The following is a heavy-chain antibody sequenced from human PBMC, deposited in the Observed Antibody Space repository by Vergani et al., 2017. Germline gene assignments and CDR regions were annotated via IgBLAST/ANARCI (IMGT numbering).Heavy chain of an antibody. V-gene: IGHV4-59*08. CDR2: IYYSGST. D-gene: IGHD2-2*01. Sequence: QVQLQESGPGLVKPSETLSLTCTVSGGSISSYYWSWIRQPPGKGLEWIGYIYYSGSTNYNPSLKSRVTRSVDTAKNQFSLKLRSVTAADTAVYYCARQEVVPAAISYYYGMDVWGQGTTVTVSS. CDR1: GGSISSYY. CDR3: ARQEVVPAAISYYYGMDV. J-gene: IGHJ6*02.